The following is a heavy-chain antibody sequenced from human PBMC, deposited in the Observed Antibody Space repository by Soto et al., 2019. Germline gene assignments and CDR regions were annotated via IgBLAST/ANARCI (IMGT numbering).Heavy chain of an antibody. Sequence: GGSLILSCVASGFIFSNFGMHWVRQAPGKGLEWVAVISSDEKIKQYADSVRGRFAISRDNSKNTLYLQMTSLGAEDTAIYYCARGLRSVLDYWGQGTLVTVSS. CDR2: ISSDEKIK. CDR1: GFIFSNFG. D-gene: IGHD6-6*01. V-gene: IGHV3-33*01. J-gene: IGHJ4*02. CDR3: ARGLRSVLDY.